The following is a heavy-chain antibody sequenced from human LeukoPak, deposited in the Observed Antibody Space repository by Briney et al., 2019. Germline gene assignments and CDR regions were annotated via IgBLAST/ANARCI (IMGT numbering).Heavy chain of an antibody. CDR1: GYTFTSNG. V-gene: IGHV1-18*04. Sequence: ASVKVSCKASGYTFTSNGISWVRQAPGQGLEWMGWISAYNGNTNYAQKLQGRVTMTTDTSTSTAYMELRSLRSDDTAVYYCAKDSGSYYDYYYGMDVWGQGTTVTVSS. D-gene: IGHD1-26*01. CDR3: AKDSGSYYDYYYGMDV. J-gene: IGHJ6*02. CDR2: ISAYNGNT.